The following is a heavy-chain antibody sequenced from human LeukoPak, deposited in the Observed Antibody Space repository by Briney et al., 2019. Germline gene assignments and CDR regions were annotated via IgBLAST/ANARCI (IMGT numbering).Heavy chain of an antibody. CDR2: INPSGGST. Sequence: ASVKVSCKASGYTFTSYYMHWVRQAPGQGLEWMGIINPSGGSTSYVQKFQGRVTMTRDTSTSTVYMELSSLRSEDTAVYYCARDAVAKAHFDYWGQGTLVTVSS. J-gene: IGHJ4*02. CDR1: GYTFTSYY. V-gene: IGHV1-46*01. D-gene: IGHD2-15*01. CDR3: ARDAVAKAHFDY.